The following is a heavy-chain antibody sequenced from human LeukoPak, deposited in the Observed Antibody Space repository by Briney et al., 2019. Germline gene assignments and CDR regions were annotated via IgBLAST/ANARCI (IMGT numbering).Heavy chain of an antibody. CDR3: ARDLSEWLRFKEQFGY. CDR1: GYTFTSYG. V-gene: IGHV1-18*01. CDR2: ISAYNGNT. J-gene: IGHJ4*02. D-gene: IGHD5-12*01. Sequence: ASVKVSCKASGYTFTSYGISWVRQAPGQGLEWMGWISAYNGNTNYAQKLQGRVTMTTDTSTSTAYMELRSLRSDDTAVYYCARDLSEWLRFKEQFGYWGQGTLVTVSS.